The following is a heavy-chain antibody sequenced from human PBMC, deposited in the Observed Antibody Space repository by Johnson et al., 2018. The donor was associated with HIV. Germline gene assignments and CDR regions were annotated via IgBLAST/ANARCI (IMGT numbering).Heavy chain of an antibody. J-gene: IGHJ3*02. Sequence: QVQLVESGGGVVQPGGSLRLSCAASGFTFSSYGMHWVRQAPGKGLAWVAFIRYAGSSRYYANSVKGRFTISRDNSKSTLYLQMNSLRPEDTAVYYCVKGDEVVAATSGFDIWGQGIMVIVSS. D-gene: IGHD2-15*01. CDR1: GFTFSSYG. CDR3: VKGDEVVAATSGFDI. V-gene: IGHV3-30*02. CDR2: IRYAGSSR.